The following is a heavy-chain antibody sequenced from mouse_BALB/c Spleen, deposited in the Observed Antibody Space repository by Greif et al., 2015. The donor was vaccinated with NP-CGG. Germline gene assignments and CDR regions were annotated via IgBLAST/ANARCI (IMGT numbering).Heavy chain of an antibody. V-gene: IGHV1-14*01. J-gene: IGHJ4*01. CDR3: ARPLYDFPYAMDY. D-gene: IGHD2-4*01. Sequence: SGPELVKPGASVKMSCKASGYTFTSYVMHWVKQKPGQGLEWIGYINPYNDGTKYNEKSKGKATLTSDKSSSPAYMELSSLTSEDSSVYYCARPLYDFPYAMDYWGQGTSVTVPS. CDR1: GYTFTSYV. CDR2: INPYNDGT.